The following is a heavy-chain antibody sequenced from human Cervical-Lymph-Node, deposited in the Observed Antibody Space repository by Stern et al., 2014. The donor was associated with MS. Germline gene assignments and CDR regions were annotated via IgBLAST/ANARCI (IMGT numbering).Heavy chain of an antibody. J-gene: IGHJ4*02. D-gene: IGHD5-24*01. Sequence: LQLVESGGGVVQPGPSLRLSCAASGFPFSSYGMHWVRPAPGKGLEWVALAWYDGRTAYYTNSVKGRFTISRDNSKNTLSLQMNSLTAEDTAVYYCARGHSPYAYNYLFDYWGQGTLVTVSS. CDR2: AWYDGRTA. V-gene: IGHV3-33*01. CDR1: GFPFSSYG. CDR3: ARGHSPYAYNYLFDY.